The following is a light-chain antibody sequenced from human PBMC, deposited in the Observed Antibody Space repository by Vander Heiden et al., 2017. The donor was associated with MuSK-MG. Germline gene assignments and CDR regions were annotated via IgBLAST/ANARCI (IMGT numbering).Light chain of an antibody. Sequence: DIQMTQSPSSLSASVGDRVTITCRASQSISSYLNWYQQKPGKAPKLLIYAASSLQSGVPSRFSGSGSGTDFTLTISSLQPEDFATYYCQQSDSTGHTFGPGTKVDIK. CDR2: AAS. J-gene: IGKJ3*01. CDR1: QSISSY. CDR3: QQSDSTGHT. V-gene: IGKV1-39*01.